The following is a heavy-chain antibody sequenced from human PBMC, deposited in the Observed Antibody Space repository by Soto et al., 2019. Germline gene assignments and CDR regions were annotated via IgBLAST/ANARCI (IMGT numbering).Heavy chain of an antibody. J-gene: IGHJ5*02. CDR3: AHRSSMVRDYNWFDP. V-gene: IGHV2-5*01. Sequence: GPTLVNPTQPLTLTCTFSGFSLSTSGVGVGWIRQPPGKALEWLALIYWNDDKRYSPSLKSRLTITKDTSKNQVVLTMTNMDPVDTATYYCAHRSSMVRDYNWFDPWGQGTLVTVSS. CDR2: IYWNDDK. D-gene: IGHD3-10*01. CDR1: GFSLSTSGVG.